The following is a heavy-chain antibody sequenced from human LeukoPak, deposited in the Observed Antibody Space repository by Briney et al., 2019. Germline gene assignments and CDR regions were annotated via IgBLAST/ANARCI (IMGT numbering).Heavy chain of an antibody. CDR1: GGSVSSDSYY. D-gene: IGHD3-10*01. V-gene: IGHV4-61*01. Sequence: SETLSLTCTVSGGSVSSDSYYWSWIRQPPGKGLEWIGYIHYSGSTNYNPSLKSRVTISVDTSKNQFSLKLSSVTAADTAVYYCAREGIGPDWYFDLWGRGTLVTVSS. J-gene: IGHJ2*01. CDR3: AREGIGPDWYFDL. CDR2: IHYSGST.